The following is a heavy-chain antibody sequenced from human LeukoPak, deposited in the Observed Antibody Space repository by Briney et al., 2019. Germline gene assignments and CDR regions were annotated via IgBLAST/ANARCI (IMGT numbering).Heavy chain of an antibody. CDR1: GFPFRSYR. CDR3: ARVYCSGGSCLYGMDV. CDR2: ISSGSSTI. V-gene: IGHV3-48*04. J-gene: IGHJ6*02. D-gene: IGHD2-15*01. Sequence: GGSLRLSVAASGFPFRSYRRNWVRQAPGKGRGGVSNISSGSSTIYYADSVKGRFTISRDNAKNSLYLQMNSLRAEDTAVYYCARVYCSGGSCLYGMDVWGQGTTVTVSS.